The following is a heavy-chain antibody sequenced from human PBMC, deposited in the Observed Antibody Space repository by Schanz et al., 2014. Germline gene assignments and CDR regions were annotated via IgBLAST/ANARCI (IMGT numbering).Heavy chain of an antibody. J-gene: IGHJ4*02. CDR2: IILDGSEK. CDR1: GFSFSSYW. Sequence: EVQLVESGGGLVQPGGSLRLSCAASGFSFSSYWMSWVRQAPGKGLEWVANIILDGSEKYYVGSVKGRFTISRDNTKNSLDLQLTSLRAEDTAVYYCAKSALWGSGVYYASQIDYWGQGALVTVSS. V-gene: IGHV3-7*01. D-gene: IGHD3-10*01. CDR3: AKSALWGSGVYYASQIDY.